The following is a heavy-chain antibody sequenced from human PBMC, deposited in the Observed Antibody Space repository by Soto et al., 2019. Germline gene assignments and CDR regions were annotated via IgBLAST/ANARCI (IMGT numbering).Heavy chain of an antibody. CDR2: ISYDGNNK. Sequence: GGSLRLSCAGSGFIFGNSAFHWVRQAPGKGLEWVALISYDGNNKYYADSVKGRFTISRDNAKNSLYLQMNSLRAGDTAVCYCARAGSYYYYGMDVWGQGTTVTVSS. CDR1: GFIFGNSA. J-gene: IGHJ6*02. V-gene: IGHV3-30*14. CDR3: ARAGSYYYYGMDV.